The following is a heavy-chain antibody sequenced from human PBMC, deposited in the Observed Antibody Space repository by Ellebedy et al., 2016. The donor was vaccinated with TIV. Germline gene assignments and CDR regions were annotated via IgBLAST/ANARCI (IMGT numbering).Heavy chain of an antibody. CDR3: IKDTTPGGLDH. CDR1: GFTFSWYW. D-gene: IGHD1-1*01. CDR2: INNDGTGT. V-gene: IGHV3-74*01. Sequence: GGSLRLXXAASGFTFSWYWMHWVRQAPGKGLVWVSRINNDGTGTNYADSVKGRFSISRDNAKNTLYLQMNSLGAEDTAIYYCIKDTTPGGLDHWGQGTLVTVSS. J-gene: IGHJ4*02.